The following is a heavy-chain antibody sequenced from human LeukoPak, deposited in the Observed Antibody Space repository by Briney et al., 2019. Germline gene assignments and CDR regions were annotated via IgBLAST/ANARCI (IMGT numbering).Heavy chain of an antibody. CDR2: IYTSGST. J-gene: IGHJ4*02. CDR3: ARGAITFGGVIVLPDY. Sequence: PSETLSLTCTVSGGSISSYYWSWIRQPAGKGLEWIGRIYTSGSTNYNPSLKSRVTMSVDTSKNQLSLKLSSVTAADTAVYYCARGAITFGGVIVLPDYWGQGTLVTVSS. V-gene: IGHV4-4*07. D-gene: IGHD3-16*02. CDR1: GGSISSYY.